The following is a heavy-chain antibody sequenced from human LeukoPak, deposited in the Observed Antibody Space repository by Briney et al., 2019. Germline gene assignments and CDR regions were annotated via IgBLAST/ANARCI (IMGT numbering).Heavy chain of an antibody. CDR2: IRSKAYGGTT. Sequence: GGSPRLSCTASGFTFGDYAMSWVRQAPGKGLEWVGFIRSKAYGGTTEYAASVKGRFTISRDDSKSIAYLQMNSLKTEDTAVYYCTKERVVVVPAAHEETYYYYYYGMDVWGQGTTVTVSS. J-gene: IGHJ6*02. CDR1: GFTFGDYA. D-gene: IGHD2-2*01. V-gene: IGHV3-49*04. CDR3: TKERVVVVPAAHEETYYYYYYGMDV.